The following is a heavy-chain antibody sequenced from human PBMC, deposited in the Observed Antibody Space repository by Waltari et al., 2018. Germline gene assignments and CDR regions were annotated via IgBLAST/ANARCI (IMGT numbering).Heavy chain of an antibody. J-gene: IGHJ5*02. CDR2: IYYSGAT. Sequence: VQLQESGPGLVRPSETLSLTCTVSGDSISHSYWNWIRQSPGKGLEWIGYIYYSGATYYNPSLKGRVTISADTSPNQCSLTLTSVTAADTAVYYCAVMASVPKWLDPWGPGTLVTVSS. D-gene: IGHD1-1*01. V-gene: IGHV4-59*13. CDR3: AVMASVPKWLDP. CDR1: GDSISHSY.